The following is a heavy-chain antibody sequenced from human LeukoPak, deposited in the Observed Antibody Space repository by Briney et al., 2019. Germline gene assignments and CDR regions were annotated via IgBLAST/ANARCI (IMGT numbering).Heavy chain of an antibody. D-gene: IGHD4-17*01. J-gene: IGHJ4*02. CDR1: GFTFDDYA. CDR2: ISWNSGSI. Sequence: GRSLRLSCAASGFTFDDYAMHWVRQAPGKGLEWVSGISWNSGSIGYADSVKGRFTISRDNAKNSLYLQMNSLRAEDTALYYCAKGNDYDDYDYFDYWGQGTLVTVSS. CDR3: AKGNDYDDYDYFDY. V-gene: IGHV3-9*01.